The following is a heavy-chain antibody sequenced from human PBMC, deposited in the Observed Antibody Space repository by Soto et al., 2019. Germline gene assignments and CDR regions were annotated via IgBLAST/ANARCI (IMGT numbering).Heavy chain of an antibody. Sequence: SETLSVTCIVSGGSISSYYWTWIRQSPGKGLEWIGYIHHSGTTNYNPALKSRVTISVDTSKNQFSLKLRSVTAADTAVYYCARVIAARRRGAFDIWGQGTMVTVSS. J-gene: IGHJ3*02. V-gene: IGHV4-59*01. D-gene: IGHD6-6*01. CDR2: IHHSGTT. CDR1: GGSISSYY. CDR3: ARVIAARRRGAFDI.